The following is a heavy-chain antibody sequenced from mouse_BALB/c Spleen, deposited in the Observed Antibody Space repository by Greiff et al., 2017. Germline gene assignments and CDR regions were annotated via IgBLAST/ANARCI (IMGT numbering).Heavy chain of an antibody. CDR2: ISYSGST. CDR1: GYSITSDYA. V-gene: IGHV3-2*02. J-gene: IGHJ3*01. Sequence: DVKLVESGPGLVKPSQSLSLTCTVTGYSITSDYAWNWIRQFPGNKLEWMGYISYSGSTSYNPSLKSRISITRDTSKNQFFLQLNSVTTEDTATYYCARSSTSGFAYWGQGTLVTVSA. CDR3: ARSSTSGFAY.